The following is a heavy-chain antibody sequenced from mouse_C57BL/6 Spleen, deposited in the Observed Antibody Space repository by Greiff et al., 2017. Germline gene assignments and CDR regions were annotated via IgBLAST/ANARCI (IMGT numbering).Heavy chain of an antibody. CDR3: ARQYYYGSYYYAMDY. D-gene: IGHD1-1*01. V-gene: IGHV1-77*01. Sequence: QVHVKQSGAELVKPGASVKISCKASGYTFTDYYINWVKQRPGQGLEWIGKIGPGSGSTYYNEKFKGKATLTADKSSSTAYMQLSSLTSEDSAVYFCARQYYYGSYYYAMDYWGQGTSVTVSS. J-gene: IGHJ4*01. CDR1: GYTFTDYY. CDR2: IGPGSGST.